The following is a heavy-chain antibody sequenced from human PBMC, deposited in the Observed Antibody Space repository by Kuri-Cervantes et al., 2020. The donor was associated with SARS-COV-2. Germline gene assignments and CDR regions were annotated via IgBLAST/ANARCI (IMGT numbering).Heavy chain of an antibody. J-gene: IGHJ4*02. Sequence: SGPTLVKPTQTLTLTCTFTGFSLSTSGMCVSWIRQPPGKALEWLALIDWDDDKYYSTSLKTRLTISKDTSKNQVVFTMTNMDPVDPATYYCARTRGYSYGYRHFGYWGQGTLVTVSS. D-gene: IGHD5-18*01. CDR1: GFSLSTSGMC. CDR3: ARTRGYSYGYRHFGY. CDR2: IDWDDDK. V-gene: IGHV2-70*01.